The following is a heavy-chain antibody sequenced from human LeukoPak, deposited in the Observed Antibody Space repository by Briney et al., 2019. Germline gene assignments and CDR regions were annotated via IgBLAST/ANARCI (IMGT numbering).Heavy chain of an antibody. Sequence: PSETLSLTCAVYGGSFSGYYWSWIRQPPGKGLEWIGEINHSGSTNYNPFLKSRVTISVDTSKNQFSLKVSSVTAADTAVYYCARRIAARPRGYWFDPWGQGTLVTVSS. J-gene: IGHJ5*02. CDR2: INHSGST. V-gene: IGHV4-34*01. D-gene: IGHD6-6*01. CDR1: GGSFSGYY. CDR3: ARRIAARPRGYWFDP.